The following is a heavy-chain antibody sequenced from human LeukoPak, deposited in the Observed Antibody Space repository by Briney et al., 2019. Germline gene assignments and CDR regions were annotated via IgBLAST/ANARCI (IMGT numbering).Heavy chain of an antibody. V-gene: IGHV1-18*04. D-gene: IGHD6-6*01. CDR1: GYTFTGYY. CDR3: AREWSIAAHQYYFDY. Sequence: ASVKVSCKASGYTFTGYYMHWVRQAPGQGLEWMGWISAYNGNTNYAQKLQGRVTMTTDTSTSTAYMELRSLRSDDTAVYYCAREWSIAAHQYYFDYWGQGTLVTVSS. CDR2: ISAYNGNT. J-gene: IGHJ4*02.